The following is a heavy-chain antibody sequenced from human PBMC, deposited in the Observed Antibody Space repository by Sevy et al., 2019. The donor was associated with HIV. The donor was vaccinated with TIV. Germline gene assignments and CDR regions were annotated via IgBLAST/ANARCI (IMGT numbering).Heavy chain of an antibody. J-gene: IGHJ4*02. CDR3: ATGRDYGSGSYDY. CDR1: GFSFDRYG. V-gene: IGHV3-33*01. Sequence: GGSLRLSCAASGFSFDRYGMHWVRQAPGKGLEWVAVILYEGINKDYGDSVRGRFTISRDNSKNKLYLQMSSLKVDDTAVYYCATGRDYGSGSYDYWGPGTLVTVSS. CDR2: ILYEGINK. D-gene: IGHD3-10*01.